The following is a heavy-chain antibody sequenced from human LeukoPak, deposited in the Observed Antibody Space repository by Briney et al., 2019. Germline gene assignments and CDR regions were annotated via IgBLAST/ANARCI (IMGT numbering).Heavy chain of an antibody. CDR2: IYYSGST. V-gene: IGHV4-31*03. D-gene: IGHD3-3*01. J-gene: IGHJ4*02. CDR3: ARRVRFLEWLLMDVAVGWYYFDY. Sequence: PSETLSLTCTVSGGSISSGGYYWSWIGQHPGKGLEWIGYIYYSGSTYYNPSLKSRVTISVDTSKNQFSLKLSSVTAADTAVYCCARRVRFLEWLLMDVAVGWYYFDYWGQGTLVTVSS. CDR1: GGSISSGGYY.